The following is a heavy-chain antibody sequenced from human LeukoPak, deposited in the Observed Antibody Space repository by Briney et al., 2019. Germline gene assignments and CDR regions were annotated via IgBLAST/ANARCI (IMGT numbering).Heavy chain of an antibody. CDR2: INTNTGNP. CDR1: GYTFTSYA. V-gene: IGHV7-4-1*02. D-gene: IGHD5-24*01. CDR3: ARGWLQADYYYYYMDA. Sequence: ASVKVSCKASGYTFTSYAMNWVRQAPGQGLEWMGWINTNTGNPTYAQGFTGRFVFSLDTSVSTAYLQISSLKAEDTAVYYCARGWLQADYYYYYMDAWGKGTTVTVSS. J-gene: IGHJ6*03.